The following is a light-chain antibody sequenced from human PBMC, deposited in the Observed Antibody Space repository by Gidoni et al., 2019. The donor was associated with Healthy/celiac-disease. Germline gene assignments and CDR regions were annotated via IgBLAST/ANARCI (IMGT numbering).Light chain of an antibody. Sequence: EIVMTQPPAPLSVSPGERATLSCRASQSVSSNLAWYQQKPGQAPRLLIYGASTRATGIPARFSGSGSGTEFTLTISSLQSEDFAVYYCQQYNNWPMYTFGQGTKLEIK. CDR3: QQYNNWPMYT. J-gene: IGKJ2*01. V-gene: IGKV3-15*01. CDR1: QSVSSN. CDR2: GAS.